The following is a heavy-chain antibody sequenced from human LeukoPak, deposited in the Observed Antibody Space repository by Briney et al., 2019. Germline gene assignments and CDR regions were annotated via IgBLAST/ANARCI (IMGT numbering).Heavy chain of an antibody. CDR2: VWYDGSNK. V-gene: IGHV3-33*01. CDR1: GFTFSSYG. J-gene: IGHJ3*02. CDR3: ARDGIASSRGAFDI. Sequence: PGGSLRLSCAASGFTFSSYGMHWVRQAPGKGLEWVAVVWYDGSNKYYADSVKGRFTISRDNSKNTLYLQMNSLRAEDTAVYYCARDGIASSRGAFDIWGQGTMVTVSS. D-gene: IGHD6-13*01.